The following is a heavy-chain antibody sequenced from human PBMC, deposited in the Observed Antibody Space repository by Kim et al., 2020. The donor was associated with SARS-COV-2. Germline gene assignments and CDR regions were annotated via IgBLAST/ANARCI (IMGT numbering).Heavy chain of an antibody. J-gene: IGHJ5*02. CDR3: AAVEEVRGVISWVDP. CDR1: GFTFTSSA. Sequence: SVKVSCKASGFTFTSSAVQWVRQARGQRLEWIGWIVVGSGNTNYAQKFQERVTITRDMSTSTAYMELSSLRSEDTAVYYWAAVEEVRGVISWVDPWGQGTLVTVSS. V-gene: IGHV1-58*01. D-gene: IGHD3-10*01. CDR2: IVVGSGNT.